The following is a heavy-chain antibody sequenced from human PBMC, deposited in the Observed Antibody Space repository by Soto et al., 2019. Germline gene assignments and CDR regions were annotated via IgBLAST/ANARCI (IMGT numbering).Heavy chain of an antibody. CDR3: ACFVDTAMVTHVDY. Sequence: SETLSLTCTVSGGSISSSSYYWGWIRQPPGKGLEWIGSIYYSGSTYYNPSLKSRVTISVDTSKNQFSLKLSSVTAADTAVYYCACFVDTAMVTHVDYWGRGTLVTVS. J-gene: IGHJ4*02. CDR1: GGSISSSSYY. CDR2: IYYSGST. D-gene: IGHD5-18*01. V-gene: IGHV4-39*01.